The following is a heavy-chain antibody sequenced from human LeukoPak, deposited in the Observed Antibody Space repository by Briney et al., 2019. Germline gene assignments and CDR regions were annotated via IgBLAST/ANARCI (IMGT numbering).Heavy chain of an antibody. V-gene: IGHV3-30*04. CDR3: ARDPGRLWFGELSGGYYFDY. CDR2: ISYDGSNK. J-gene: IGHJ4*02. CDR1: GFTFSSYA. Sequence: PGGSLRLSCAASGFTFSSYAMHWVRKAPGKWLELVAVISYDGSNKYYADSVKGRFTISRDNSKNTLYLQMNSLRAEDTAVYYCARDPGRLWFGELSGGYYFDYWGQGTLVTVSS. D-gene: IGHD3-10*01.